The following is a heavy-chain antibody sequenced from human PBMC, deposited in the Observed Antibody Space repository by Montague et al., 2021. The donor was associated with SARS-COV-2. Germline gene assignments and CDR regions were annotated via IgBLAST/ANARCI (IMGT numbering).Heavy chain of an antibody. D-gene: IGHD3-10*01. V-gene: IGHV4-59*08. CDR2: MYYSGRTNSEST. Sequence: SETLSLTCTVSGGSINDNYWTWIRQTPGKGLEWIGYMYYSGRTNSESTNYNPSLKSRVTISVHTSKNLLSLKLSSVTAADTAMYFCARHRVAPYYLSGTDVWGGGTTVTVS. CDR3: ARHRVAPYYLSGTDV. J-gene: IGHJ6*02. CDR1: GGSINDNY.